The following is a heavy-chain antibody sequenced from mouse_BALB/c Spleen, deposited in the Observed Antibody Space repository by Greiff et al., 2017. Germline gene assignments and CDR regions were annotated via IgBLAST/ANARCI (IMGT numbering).Heavy chain of an antibody. CDR2: ISSGGSYT. J-gene: IGHJ1*01. D-gene: IGHD1-2*01. V-gene: IGHV5-6*01. CDR1: GFTFSSYG. CDR3: ARLLRLRDWYFDV. Sequence: EVKLVESGGDLVKPGGSLKLSCAASGFTFSSYGMSWVRQTPDKRLEWVATISSGGSYTYYPDSVKGRFTISRDNAKNTLYLQMSSLKSEDTAMYYCARLLRLRDWYFDVWGAGTTVTVSS.